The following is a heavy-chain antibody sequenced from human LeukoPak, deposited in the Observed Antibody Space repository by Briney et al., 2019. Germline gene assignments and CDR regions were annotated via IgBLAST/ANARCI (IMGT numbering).Heavy chain of an antibody. CDR1: GFTFSSYA. V-gene: IGHV3-48*01. CDR2: ISSSSSTI. Sequence: GGSLRLSCAASGFTFSSYAMNWVRQAPGKGLEWVSYISSSSSTIYYADSVKGRFTISRDNAKNSLYLQMNSLRAEDTAVYYCAKDGRDGVFDYWGQGTLVTVSS. J-gene: IGHJ4*02. D-gene: IGHD5-24*01. CDR3: AKDGRDGVFDY.